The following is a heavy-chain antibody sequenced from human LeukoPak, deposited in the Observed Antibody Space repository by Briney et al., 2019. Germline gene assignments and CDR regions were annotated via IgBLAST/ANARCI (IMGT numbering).Heavy chain of an antibody. J-gene: IGHJ6*02. D-gene: IGHD3-3*01. V-gene: IGHV3-53*04. Sequence: GGSLRLSCAASGFTVSSNYMSWVRQAPGKGLEWVSVIYSGGSTYFADSVKGRFTISRHNSKNTLYLQMNSLRAEDTAVYYCARDYRLYDFWSGYYYGMDVWGQGTTVTVPS. CDR1: GFTVSSNY. CDR3: ARDYRLYDFWSGYYYGMDV. CDR2: IYSGGST.